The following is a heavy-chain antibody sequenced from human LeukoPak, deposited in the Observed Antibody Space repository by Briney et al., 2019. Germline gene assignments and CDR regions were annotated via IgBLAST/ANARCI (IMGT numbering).Heavy chain of an antibody. V-gene: IGHV3-21*01. Sequence: GGSLRLSCGASGFTFSSYSMNWVRQAPGKGLEWVSSISSSSSYIYYADSVKGRFTISRDNAKNSLYLQMNSLRAEDTAVYYCARAPGAAAPTPDYWGQGTLVTVSS. D-gene: IGHD6-13*01. CDR2: ISSSSSYI. J-gene: IGHJ4*02. CDR1: GFTFSSYS. CDR3: ARAPGAAAPTPDY.